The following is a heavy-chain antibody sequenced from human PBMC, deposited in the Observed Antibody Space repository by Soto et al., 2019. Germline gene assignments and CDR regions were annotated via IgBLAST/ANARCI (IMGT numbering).Heavy chain of an antibody. D-gene: IGHD3-10*01. V-gene: IGHV2-5*02. CDR2: IYWDDDK. CDR1: GFSLNTGGVG. Sequence: SGPTLVNPTQTLTLTCTFSGFSLNTGGVGVGWIRQPPGKALEWLALIYWDDDKRYRPSLKSRLTITKDTSRNQVVLTMTNMDPVDTATFYCARRPASVNYPYYFDYWGQGTLVTVSS. J-gene: IGHJ4*02. CDR3: ARRPASVNYPYYFDY.